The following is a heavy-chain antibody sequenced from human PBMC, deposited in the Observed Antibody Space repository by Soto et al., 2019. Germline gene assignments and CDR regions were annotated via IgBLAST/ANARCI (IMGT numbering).Heavy chain of an antibody. D-gene: IGHD1-1*01. CDR1: GFTFSNFG. J-gene: IGHJ4*02. Sequence: EVQLVESGGGLVQPGGSLRLSCEASGFTFSNFGINWVRQAPGKGLEWVSHISSSSTTIYYAESVKGRFTIFRDNAKNSLYLQMSSLRGEDTAVYYCATSFITTIGTTAWGQGTLVTVSS. CDR2: ISSSSTTI. V-gene: IGHV3-48*01. CDR3: ATSFITTIGTTA.